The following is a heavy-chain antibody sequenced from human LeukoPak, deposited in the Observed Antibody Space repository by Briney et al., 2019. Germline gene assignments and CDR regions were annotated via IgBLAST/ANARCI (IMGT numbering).Heavy chain of an antibody. CDR2: INQDESVK. CDR3: VSGGSLFDL. Sequence: GGSLRLSCAASGFNFSSYAMSWVRQAPGKGLEWVANINQDESVKYYVDAVKGRFTISRDNVKKSLYLLMDSLRGEDTGAYYCVSGGSLFDLWGRGTLVSVSS. D-gene: IGHD6-25*01. J-gene: IGHJ2*01. CDR1: GFNFSSYA. V-gene: IGHV3-7*01.